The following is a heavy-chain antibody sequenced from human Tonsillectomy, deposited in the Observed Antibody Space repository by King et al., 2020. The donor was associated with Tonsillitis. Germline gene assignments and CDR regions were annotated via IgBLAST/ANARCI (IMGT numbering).Heavy chain of an antibody. Sequence: ITLKESGPTLVKPTQTLTLTCSLSGFSVSTPGVGVGWIRQPPGKALEWLALIYWDDDKRYSPSLKSRLTITKDTSRNQVVLTMTNMDPVDTATYYCAHRPLAGYLFDYWGQGTLVTVSS. CDR1: GFSVSTPGVG. J-gene: IGHJ4*02. D-gene: IGHD6-25*01. CDR2: IYWDDDK. V-gene: IGHV2-5*02. CDR3: AHRPLAGYLFDY.